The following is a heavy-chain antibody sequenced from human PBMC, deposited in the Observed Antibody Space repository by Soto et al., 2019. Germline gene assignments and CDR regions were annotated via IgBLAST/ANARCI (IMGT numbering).Heavy chain of an antibody. J-gene: IGHJ4*02. D-gene: IGHD6-19*01. CDR1: GFIFSSYS. Sequence: GGSLRLSCTASGFIFSSYSMSWVRQVPGKGLGLESASSASGNNAYYADAVKGRVTISRDRSKSLYLQMKSLRAEDTAIYYCAKCVVAGTRGYFDSWGQGTLVTVSS. CDR2: SSASGNNA. CDR3: AKCVVAGTRGYFDS. V-gene: IGHV3-23*01.